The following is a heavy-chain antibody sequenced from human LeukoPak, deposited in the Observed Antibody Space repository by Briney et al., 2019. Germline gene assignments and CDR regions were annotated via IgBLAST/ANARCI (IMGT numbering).Heavy chain of an antibody. Sequence: GGSLRLSCAASGFTVSSYYMSWVRQAPGKGLEWVSVVYSGGNTIYYADSVRGKFTLTRDTSKNTLYLQMNSLRAEDTAMYYCARDSHGSGNDAFDLWGQGTMVTVSS. CDR2: VYSGGNTI. V-gene: IGHV3-66*01. CDR3: ARDSHGSGNDAFDL. J-gene: IGHJ3*01. D-gene: IGHD3-10*01. CDR1: GFTVSSYY.